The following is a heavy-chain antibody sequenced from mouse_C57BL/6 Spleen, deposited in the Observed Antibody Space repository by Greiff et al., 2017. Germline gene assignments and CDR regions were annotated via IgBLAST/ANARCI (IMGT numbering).Heavy chain of an antibody. V-gene: IGHV1-72*01. CDR2: IDPNSGGT. D-gene: IGHD1-1*01. CDR1: GYTFTSYW. Sequence: VQLQQPGAELVKPGASVKLSCKASGYTFTSYWMHWVKQRPGRGLEWIGRIDPNSGGTKYNEKFKRKATLTVDKPSSTAYMQLSSLTSEDSAVYYCARSWYGSSYGWYFDVWGTGTTVTVSS. CDR3: ARSWYGSSYGWYFDV. J-gene: IGHJ1*03.